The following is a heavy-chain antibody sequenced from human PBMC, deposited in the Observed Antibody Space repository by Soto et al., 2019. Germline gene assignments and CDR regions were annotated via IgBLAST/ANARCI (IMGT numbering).Heavy chain of an antibody. J-gene: IGHJ4*02. CDR2: ISAHNGNT. CDR3: ARGRYGDY. CDR1: GYTFTSYG. Sequence: QVHLVQSGAEVKKPGASVKVSCKASGYTFTSYGITWVRQAPGQGLEWMGWISAHNGNTDYAQKLQGRVIVTRDTSTRTAYMKLRSLRSDDTAVYYCARGRYGDYWGQGALVTVST. D-gene: IGHD1-26*01. V-gene: IGHV1-18*01.